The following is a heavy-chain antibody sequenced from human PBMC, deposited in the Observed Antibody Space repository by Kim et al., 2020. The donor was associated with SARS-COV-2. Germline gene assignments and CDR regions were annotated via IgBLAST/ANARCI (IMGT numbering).Heavy chain of an antibody. CDR3: ARVRASDIVVVTAD. J-gene: IGHJ4*02. Sequence: ASVKVSCKASGYTFTSYGISWVRQAPGQGLEWMGWISAYNGNTNYAQKLQGRVTMTTDTSTSTAYMELRSLRSDDTAVYYCARVRASDIVVVTADWGQGTLVTVSS. V-gene: IGHV1-18*04. D-gene: IGHD2-21*02. CDR2: ISAYNGNT. CDR1: GYTFTSYG.